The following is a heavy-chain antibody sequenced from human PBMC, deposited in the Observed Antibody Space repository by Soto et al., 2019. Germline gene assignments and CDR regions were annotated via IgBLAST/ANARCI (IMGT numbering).Heavy chain of an antibody. Sequence: QVQLQESGPGLVEPSETLSLTCTVSGGSISSYFWTWIRQPAGKGLDWIGRISTSGTTNYNPSLKSRVTMSVDTSKNHFSLNLSSVTAADTAVYYCAREAGPDRWFDPWGQGTLVTVSS. CDR1: GGSISSYF. CDR3: AREAGPDRWFDP. J-gene: IGHJ5*02. D-gene: IGHD6-19*01. V-gene: IGHV4-4*07. CDR2: ISTSGTT.